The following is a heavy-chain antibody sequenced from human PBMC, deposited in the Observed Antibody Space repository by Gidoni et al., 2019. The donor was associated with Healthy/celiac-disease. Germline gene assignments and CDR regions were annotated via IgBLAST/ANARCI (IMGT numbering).Heavy chain of an antibody. Sequence: EVQLVESGGGLVQPGRSLRLSCAASGFTFDDYAMHWVRQAPGKGLEWVSGIVWNSGSIGYADSVKGRFTISRDNAKNSLYLQMNSLRAEDTALYYCAKTLRVDILTGPARIESYGMDVWGQGTTVTVSS. D-gene: IGHD3-9*01. CDR1: GFTFDDYA. J-gene: IGHJ6*02. CDR3: AKTLRVDILTGPARIESYGMDV. CDR2: IVWNSGSI. V-gene: IGHV3-9*01.